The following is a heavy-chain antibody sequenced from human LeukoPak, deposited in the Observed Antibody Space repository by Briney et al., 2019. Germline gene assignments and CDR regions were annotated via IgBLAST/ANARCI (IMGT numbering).Heavy chain of an antibody. CDR1: GFTFSSYW. CDR3: ATVNRGYCSGGSCYYFDY. D-gene: IGHD2-15*01. CDR2: INSDGSST. V-gene: IGHV3-74*01. Sequence: GGSLRLSCAASGFTFSSYWMHWVRQAPGKGLVWVSRINSDGSSTSYADSVKGRFTISRDNAKNTLYLQMSSLRAEDTAVYYCATVNRGYCSGGSCYYFDYWGQGTLVTVSS. J-gene: IGHJ4*02.